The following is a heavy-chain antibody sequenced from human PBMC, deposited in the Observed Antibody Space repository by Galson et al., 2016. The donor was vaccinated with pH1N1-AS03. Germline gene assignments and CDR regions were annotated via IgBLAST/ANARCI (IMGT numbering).Heavy chain of an antibody. J-gene: IGHJ4*02. V-gene: IGHV5-51*03. Sequence: QSGAEVKKPGESLKISCKVSGYSFNVYWIGWVRQMPGKGLEWVGLIYPDGSDTRYNPAFHGQVTISADESISTAYLQWSSLKASDTAMYFCARSTGDLGYLDYGGPGTLITVSS. D-gene: IGHD7-27*01. CDR3: ARSTGDLGYLDY. CDR1: GYSFNVYW. CDR2: IYPDGSDT.